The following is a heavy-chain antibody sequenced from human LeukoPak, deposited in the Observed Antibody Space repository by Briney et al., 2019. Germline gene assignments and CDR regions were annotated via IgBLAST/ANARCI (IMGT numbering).Heavy chain of an antibody. CDR1: GGSISSYY. CDR3: ARAHDPGAFDY. J-gene: IGHJ4*02. CDR2: IYYSGST. D-gene: IGHD3-3*01. Sequence: SETLSLTCTVSGGSISSYYWSWIRQPPGKGLEWIGYIYYSGSTNYNPSLKSRVTISVDTSKNQFSLKLSSVTAADTAVYYCARAHDPGAFDYWGQGTLVTVSS. V-gene: IGHV4-59*01.